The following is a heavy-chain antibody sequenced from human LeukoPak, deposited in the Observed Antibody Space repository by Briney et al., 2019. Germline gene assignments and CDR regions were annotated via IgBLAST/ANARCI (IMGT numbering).Heavy chain of an antibody. Sequence: GGSLRLSCAASGFTFSDYYRSWIRQAPGKGLEWVSYISSSGSTIYYADSVKGRFTISRDNAKNSLYLQMNSLRAEDTAVYYCARDRRGYSYFYYYGMDVWGQGTTVTVSS. CDR1: GFTFSDYY. CDR3: ARDRRGYSYFYYYGMDV. V-gene: IGHV3-11*01. CDR2: ISSSGSTI. J-gene: IGHJ6*02. D-gene: IGHD5-18*01.